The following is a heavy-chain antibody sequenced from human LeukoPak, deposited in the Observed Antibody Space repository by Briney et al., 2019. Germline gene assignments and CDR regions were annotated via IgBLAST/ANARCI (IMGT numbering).Heavy chain of an antibody. CDR2: ISSSGSYI. CDR1: GFTFSSYN. V-gene: IGHV3-21*06. CDR3: ARGSAVAGPPDDY. D-gene: IGHD6-19*01. J-gene: IGHJ4*02. Sequence: GRSLRLSCAASGFTFSSYNMNWVRQAPGKGLEWVSFISSSGSYIYYADSVKGRFTISRDNAKNSLYLQMNSLRAEDTAVYYCARGSAVAGPPDDYWGQGTLVTVSS.